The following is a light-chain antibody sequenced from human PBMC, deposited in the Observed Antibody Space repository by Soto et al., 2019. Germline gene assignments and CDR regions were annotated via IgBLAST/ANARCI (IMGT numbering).Light chain of an antibody. CDR2: KAS. CDR1: QSISSW. CDR3: QQYNSYSHFT. V-gene: IGKV1-5*03. Sequence: DIQMTQSPSTLSASVGDRVTITCRASQSISSWLAWYQQKPGKAPNLLISKASTLESGVPSRFSGSGSGTEFTLTISSLQHDDFATYYCQQYNSYSHFTFGPGTKVDIK. J-gene: IGKJ3*01.